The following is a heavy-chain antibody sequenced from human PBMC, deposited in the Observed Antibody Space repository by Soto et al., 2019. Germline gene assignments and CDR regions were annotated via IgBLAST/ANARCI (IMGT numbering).Heavy chain of an antibody. Sequence: TSETLSLTCTVSGGSISSSYWGWIRQPPGKGLEWIGYISYSGSTNYNPSLKSRVTISLDTSKSQFSLQLKSVAAADTAVYYCAKVIAMTSFDLWGQGTVVTVSS. D-gene: IGHD5-18*01. CDR1: GGSISSSY. CDR2: ISYSGST. J-gene: IGHJ4*02. V-gene: IGHV4-59*01. CDR3: AKVIAMTSFDL.